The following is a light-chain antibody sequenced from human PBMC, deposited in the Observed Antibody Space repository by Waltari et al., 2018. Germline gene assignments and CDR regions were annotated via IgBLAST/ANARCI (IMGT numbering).Light chain of an antibody. CDR2: DTS. V-gene: IGKV3-11*01. CDR3: QQRRRWPLT. Sequence: EIVLTQSPATLSLSPGERATLSCRASQTVDTYLAWYQQRPGQAPRLLIYDTSNRATGIPDRFSGSGSDTDFTLTISSLEPEDFAVYYCQQRRRWPLTFGGGSKVEI. CDR1: QTVDTY. J-gene: IGKJ4*01.